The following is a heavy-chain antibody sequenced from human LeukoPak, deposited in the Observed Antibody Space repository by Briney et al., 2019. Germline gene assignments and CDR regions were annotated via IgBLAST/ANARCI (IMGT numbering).Heavy chain of an antibody. CDR1: GFTFGSYE. Sequence: GGSLTLSCEASGFTFGSYEMTWVRQAPGKGLEWLSYISTSGSIIVYADSVRGRFTVSRDNAKNSLYLQMSSLRVEDTAVYYCTRDPRHLDSWGQGTLVTVSS. J-gene: IGHJ4*02. D-gene: IGHD6-6*01. CDR3: TRDPRHLDS. V-gene: IGHV3-48*03. CDR2: ISTSGSII.